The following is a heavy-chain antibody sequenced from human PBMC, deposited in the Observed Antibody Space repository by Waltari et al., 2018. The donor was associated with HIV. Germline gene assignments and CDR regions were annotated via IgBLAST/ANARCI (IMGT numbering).Heavy chain of an antibody. CDR2: ISSSSSYI. CDR3: ARDQSEQLVSIAYYYYYGMDV. CDR1: GFTFSSYS. D-gene: IGHD6-6*01. Sequence: EVQLVESGGGLVKPGGSLRLSCAASGFTFSSYSMNWVRQAPGKGLEWVSSISSSSSYIYYADSVKGRFTISRDNAKNSLYLQMNSLRAEDTAVYYCARDQSEQLVSIAYYYYYGMDVWGQGTTVTVSS. V-gene: IGHV3-21*01. J-gene: IGHJ6*02.